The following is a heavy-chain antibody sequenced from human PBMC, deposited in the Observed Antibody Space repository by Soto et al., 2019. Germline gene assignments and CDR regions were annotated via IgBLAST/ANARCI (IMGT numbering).Heavy chain of an antibody. D-gene: IGHD3-9*01. V-gene: IGHV4-59*01. J-gene: IGHJ4*02. CDR2: IYYSGST. CDR3: ARVVAGYDILTGYHYYFDY. CDR1: GGSISSYY. Sequence: PSETLSLTCTVSGGSISSYYWSWIWQPPGKGLEWIGYIYYSGSTNYNPSLKSRVTISVDTSKNQFSLKLSSVTAADTAVYYCARVVAGYDILTGYHYYFDYWGQGTLVTVSS.